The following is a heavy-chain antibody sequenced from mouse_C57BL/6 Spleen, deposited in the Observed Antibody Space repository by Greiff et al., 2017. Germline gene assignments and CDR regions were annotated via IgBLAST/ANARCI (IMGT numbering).Heavy chain of an antibody. CDR3: ASLSLLLYGDY. V-gene: IGHV1-81*01. CDR2: IYPRSGNT. Sequence: VQLQQSGAELARPGASVKLSCKASGYTFTSYGISWVKQRTGQGLEWIGEIYPRSGNTYYNEKFNGKATLTADKSSSTAYMELRSLTSEDSAVYFCASLSLLLYGDYWGQGTTLTVSS. J-gene: IGHJ2*01. D-gene: IGHD1-1*01. CDR1: GYTFTSYG.